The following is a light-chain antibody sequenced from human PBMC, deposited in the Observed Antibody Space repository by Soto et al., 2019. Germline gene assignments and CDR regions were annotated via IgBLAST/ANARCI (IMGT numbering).Light chain of an antibody. V-gene: IGLV1-40*01. CDR2: GNT. CDR1: SSDIGAGYD. Sequence: QSVLTQPPSVSGAPGQRVTISCTGSSSDIGAGYDVHWYQQLPGTAPKFLIYGNTNRPSGVPDRFSGSKSGTSASLAISGLQPEDEADYYCQSYDSSRVIFGGGPQLTVL. CDR3: QSYDSSRVI. J-gene: IGLJ2*01.